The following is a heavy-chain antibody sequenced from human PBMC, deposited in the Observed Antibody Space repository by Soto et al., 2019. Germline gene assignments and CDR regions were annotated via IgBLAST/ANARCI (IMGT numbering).Heavy chain of an antibody. D-gene: IGHD2-15*01. CDR3: ARGGRYCSGGSCYVDY. V-gene: IGHV1-2*04. CDR1: GYTFTGYY. CDR2: INPNSGGT. Sequence: QVQLVQSGAEVKKPGSSVKVSCKASGYTFTGYYMHWVRQAPGQGLEWMGWINPNSGGTNYAQKFQGWVTMTRDTSISTAYMELSRLRSDDTAVYYCARGGRYCSGGSCYVDYWGQGTLVTVSS. J-gene: IGHJ4*02.